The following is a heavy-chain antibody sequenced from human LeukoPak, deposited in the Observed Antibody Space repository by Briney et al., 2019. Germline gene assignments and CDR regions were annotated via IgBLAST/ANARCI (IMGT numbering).Heavy chain of an antibody. CDR1: GFTFSSHA. CDR2: ISGIGGST. Sequence: GVSLTLSCAPSGFTFSSHAMSWVRHSPGKGLEWVSAISGIGGSTYYADSVKGRFTISRDNSKNTLYLQMNSLRAEDTAVYYCAKPKDYYDSSGYYEYFQHWGEGTLVTVSS. V-gene: IGHV3-23*01. CDR3: AKPKDYYDSSGYYEYFQH. D-gene: IGHD3-22*01. J-gene: IGHJ1*01.